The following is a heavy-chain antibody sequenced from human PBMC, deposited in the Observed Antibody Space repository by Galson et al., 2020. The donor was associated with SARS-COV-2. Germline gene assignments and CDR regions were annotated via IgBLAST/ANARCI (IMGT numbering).Heavy chain of an antibody. J-gene: IGHJ4*02. V-gene: IGHV3-7*03. D-gene: IGHD6-13*01. CDR3: TRVPSSSWCFDY. CDR1: GFTFSSYW. Sequence: GESLKISCAASGFTFSSYWMSWVRQAPGKGLEWVANIKQDGSEKYYVDSVKGRFTISRDNAKNSLYLQMNSLRAEDTAVYYCTRVPSSSWCFDYWGQGTLVTVSS. CDR2: IKQDGSEK.